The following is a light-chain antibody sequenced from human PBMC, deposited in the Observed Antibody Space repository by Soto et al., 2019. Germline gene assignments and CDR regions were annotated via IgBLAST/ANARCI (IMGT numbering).Light chain of an antibody. CDR2: GAS. Sequence: EIVMTQSPATLSVSPGERVTLSCRASHSVNSNLAWYQQKPGQAPRLLIYGASTRASGFPARFSGSGSGTEFTLTISSLQSEDFAVYYCQQYNNWPPVTFGQGTRLEIK. J-gene: IGKJ5*01. V-gene: IGKV3-15*01. CDR1: HSVNSN. CDR3: QQYNNWPPVT.